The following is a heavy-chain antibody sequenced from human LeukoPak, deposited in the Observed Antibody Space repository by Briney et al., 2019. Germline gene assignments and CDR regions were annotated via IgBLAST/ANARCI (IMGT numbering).Heavy chain of an antibody. V-gene: IGHV4-34*01. CDR3: ARAGYCSGGSCSFTYYFDY. D-gene: IGHD2-15*01. CDR2: INHSGST. Sequence: SETLSLTCAVYGGSFSGYYWNWIRQPPGKGLEWIGEINHSGSTNYNPSLKSRVTISVDTSKNQFSLKLTSVTAADTAVYYCARAGYCSGGSCSFTYYFDYWGQGTLVTVSS. CDR1: GGSFSGYY. J-gene: IGHJ4*02.